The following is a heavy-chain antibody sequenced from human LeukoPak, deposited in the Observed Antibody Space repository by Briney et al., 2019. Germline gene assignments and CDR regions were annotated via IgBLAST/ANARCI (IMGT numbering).Heavy chain of an antibody. J-gene: IGHJ4*02. Sequence: SETLSLTCTVSGYSISSGYYWGWIRQPPGKGLEWIGSIYHSGSTYYNPSLKSRVTISVDTSKNQFSLKLSSVTAADTAVYYCARDAAYYDILTGYYAGSSFDYWGQGTLVTVSS. CDR2: IYHSGST. V-gene: IGHV4-38-2*02. CDR3: ARDAAYYDILTGYYAGSSFDY. CDR1: GYSISSGYY. D-gene: IGHD3-9*01.